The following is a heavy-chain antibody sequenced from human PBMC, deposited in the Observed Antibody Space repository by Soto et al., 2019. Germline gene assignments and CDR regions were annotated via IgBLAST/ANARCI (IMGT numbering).Heavy chain of an antibody. CDR2: IWYDGSNK. CDR3: ARSLTGDRGYYYYCMDV. D-gene: IGHD7-27*01. CDR1: GFTFSSYG. J-gene: IGHJ6*03. V-gene: IGHV3-33*01. Sequence: GGSLRLSCAASGFTFSSYGMHWVRQAPGKGLEWVAVIWYDGSNKYYADSVKGRFTISRDNSKNTLYLQMNSLRAEDTAVYYCARSLTGDRGYYYYCMDVWGKGTTVTVSS.